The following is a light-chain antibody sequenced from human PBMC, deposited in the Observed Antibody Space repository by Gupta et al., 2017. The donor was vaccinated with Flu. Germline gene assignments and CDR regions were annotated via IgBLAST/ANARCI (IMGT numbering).Light chain of an antibody. V-gene: IGKV3-11*01. J-gene: IGKJ1*01. Sequence: EIVLTQSPATLSLSPGERATLSCRASQTISSFLAWYQQKPGQAPRLLIYDASNRATGSPARFSGSGGGKEVTLTISSREEEDFAGYYCQQRGNWPPWTFGQGTKVEIK. CDR3: QQRGNWPPWT. CDR2: DAS. CDR1: QTISSF.